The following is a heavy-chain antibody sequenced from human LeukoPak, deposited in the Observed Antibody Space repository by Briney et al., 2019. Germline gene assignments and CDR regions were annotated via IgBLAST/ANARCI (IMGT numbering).Heavy chain of an antibody. V-gene: IGHV1-46*03. J-gene: IGHJ4*02. D-gene: IGHD3-9*01. Sequence: ASVKVSCKASGYTFTSYYMPWVRQAPGQGLEWMGIINPSGGSTSYAQKFQGRVTMTRDTSTSTVYMELSSLRSEDTAAYYCARWEGANFDWPRIDYWGQGTLVTVSS. CDR3: ARWEGANFDWPRIDY. CDR1: GYTFTSYY. CDR2: INPSGGST.